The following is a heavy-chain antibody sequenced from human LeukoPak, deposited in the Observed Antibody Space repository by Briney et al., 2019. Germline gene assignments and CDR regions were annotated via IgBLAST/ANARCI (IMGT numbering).Heavy chain of an antibody. D-gene: IGHD3-10*02. CDR3: STTMLRQYYHGLDV. V-gene: IGHV4-59*01. CDR1: GGPISIYY. J-gene: IGHJ6*02. CDR2: MYNSGST. Sequence: PSETLSLTCTVSGGPISIYYTSCVRQPPGKGLEWIGYMYNSGSTNYNPSLKSRVSISVDMSKNQFSLKLSSVTAADTAVYYCSTTMLRQYYHGLDVWGQGTTVTVSS.